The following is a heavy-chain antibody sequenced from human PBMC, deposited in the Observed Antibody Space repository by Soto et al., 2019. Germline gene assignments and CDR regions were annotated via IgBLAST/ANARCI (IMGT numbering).Heavy chain of an antibody. V-gene: IGHV1-8*01. Sequence: GASVKVSCKASGYTFTSYDINWVRQATGQGLEWIGWMNPNSGNTGYAQKFQGRVTMTRNTSISTAYMELSSLRSEDTAVYYCARGRGITIFGVVIDFDYWGQGTLVTVSS. CDR2: MNPNSGNT. D-gene: IGHD3-3*01. J-gene: IGHJ4*02. CDR1: GYTFTSYD. CDR3: ARGRGITIFGVVIDFDY.